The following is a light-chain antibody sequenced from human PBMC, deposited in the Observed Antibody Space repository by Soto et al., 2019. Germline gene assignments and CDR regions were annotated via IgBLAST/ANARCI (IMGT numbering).Light chain of an antibody. Sequence: DIRMTQSPSTLSASVGDRLTITCRASQSISSWLAWYQQQPGKAPKLLIYQASSLQTGVPSRFSGSGSGTDFTLTISSLQPDDSATYYCQQYTSSSRTFGQGTKVQI. CDR2: QAS. CDR1: QSISSW. CDR3: QQYTSSSRT. J-gene: IGKJ1*01. V-gene: IGKV1-5*03.